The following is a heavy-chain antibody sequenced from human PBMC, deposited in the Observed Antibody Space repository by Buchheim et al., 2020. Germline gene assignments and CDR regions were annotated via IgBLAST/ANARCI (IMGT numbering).Heavy chain of an antibody. CDR1: GGSFSGYY. Sequence: QVQLQQWGAGLLKPSETLSLTCAVYGGSFSGYYWSWIRQPPGKGLEWIGEINHSGSTNYNPSLKSRVTISVDTSKNQFSLKLSSVTAADTAVYYCARGGGDRTQLWLKRGGWYFDLWGRGTL. CDR3: ARGGGDRTQLWLKRGGWYFDL. CDR2: INHSGST. D-gene: IGHD5-18*01. J-gene: IGHJ2*01. V-gene: IGHV4-34*01.